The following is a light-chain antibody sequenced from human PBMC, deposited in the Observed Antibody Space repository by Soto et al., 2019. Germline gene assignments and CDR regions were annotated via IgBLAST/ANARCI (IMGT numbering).Light chain of an antibody. V-gene: IGLV2-14*03. CDR1: SSDVGGYNY. CDR2: EVS. J-gene: IGLJ1*01. CDR3: SSYTSTTTRV. Sequence: SVLTQPPSASGSPGQSVTISCTGTSSDVGGYNYVSWYQQHPGKGPKLMIYEVSNRPSGVSNRFSGSKSGNTATLTISGLQAEDEADYYCSSYTSTTTRVFGTGTKVTVL.